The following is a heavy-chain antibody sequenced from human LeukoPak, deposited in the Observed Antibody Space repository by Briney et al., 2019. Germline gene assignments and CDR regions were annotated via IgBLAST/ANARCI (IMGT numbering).Heavy chain of an antibody. Sequence: RGSLRLSCAASGFTFSSYSMNWVRQAPGKGLEWVAFIRYDGSNKYYADSVKGRFTISRDNSKNTLYLQMNSLRAEDTAVYYCAKDQTVGATGRFDYWGQGTLVTVSS. D-gene: IGHD1-26*01. CDR3: AKDQTVGATGRFDY. CDR1: GFTFSSYS. V-gene: IGHV3-30*02. CDR2: IRYDGSNK. J-gene: IGHJ4*02.